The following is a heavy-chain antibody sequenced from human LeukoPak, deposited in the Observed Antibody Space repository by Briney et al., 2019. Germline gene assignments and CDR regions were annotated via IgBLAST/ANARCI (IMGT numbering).Heavy chain of an antibody. CDR3: TREGPPVHYTGYYDY. J-gene: IGHJ4*02. V-gene: IGHV4-59*01. CDR1: GGSISGYY. CDR2: IYYSGTT. Sequence: SETLSLTCTVSGGSISGYYWSWIRQPPGKGLEWIGYIYYSGTTNYNPSLKSRVTISVATSKNQVSLKLTSVTAADSAVYYCTREGPPVHYTGYYDYWGQGTLVTVSS. D-gene: IGHD3-9*01.